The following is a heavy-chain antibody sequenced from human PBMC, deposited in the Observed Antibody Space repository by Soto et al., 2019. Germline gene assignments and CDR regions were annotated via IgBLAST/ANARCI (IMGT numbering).Heavy chain of an antibody. CDR3: ARALFTTPYYGMDV. V-gene: IGHV1-69*02. CDR1: GGTFSSYT. D-gene: IGHD3-22*01. CDR2: MIPILGIA. J-gene: IGHJ6*02. Sequence: QVQLVQSGAEVKKPGSSVKVSCKASGGTFSSYTISWVRQAPGQGLEWMGRMIPILGIAKYAQKFQGRVTIPADKSTSTAYMGLSILRSEDTAVYYCARALFTTPYYGMDVWGQGTTVTVSS.